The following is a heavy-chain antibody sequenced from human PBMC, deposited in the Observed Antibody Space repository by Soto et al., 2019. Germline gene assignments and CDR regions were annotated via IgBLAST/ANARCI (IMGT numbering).Heavy chain of an antibody. CDR3: TSLLTPYDTPGPSWFGP. Sequence: SETLSVTWTVSGDSMCKSGHYGGWIRQAPWKALEWIGGIDYRGRTLYNPSLRSRITMSIDTSKKFFSLKLTSVSASDTALYYCTSLLTPYDTPGPSWFGPWGLVTLVSVS. V-gene: IGHV4-39*02. CDR2: IDYRGRT. J-gene: IGHJ5*02. CDR1: GDSMCKSGHY. D-gene: IGHD3-9*01.